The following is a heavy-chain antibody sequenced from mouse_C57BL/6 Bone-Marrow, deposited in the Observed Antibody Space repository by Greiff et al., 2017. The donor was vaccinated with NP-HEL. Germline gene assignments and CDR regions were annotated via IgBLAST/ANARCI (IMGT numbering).Heavy chain of an antibody. V-gene: IGHV5-17*01. CDR2: ISSGSSTI. J-gene: IGHJ4*01. Sequence: EVKLMESGGGLVKPGGSLKLSCAASGFTFSDYGMHWVRQAPEKGLEWVAYISSGSSTIYYADTVKGRFTISRDNAKNTLFLQMTSLRSEDTAMYYCARRGYSNYPYYYAMDCWGQGTSVTVSS. D-gene: IGHD2-5*01. CDR3: ARRGYSNYPYYYAMDC. CDR1: GFTFSDYG.